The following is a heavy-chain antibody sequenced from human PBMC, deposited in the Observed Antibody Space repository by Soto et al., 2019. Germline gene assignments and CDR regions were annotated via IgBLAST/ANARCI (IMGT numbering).Heavy chain of an antibody. V-gene: IGHV3-48*02. J-gene: IGHJ6*02. Sequence: EVQLVESGGGLVQPGGSLRLSCAASGFTFSSYSMNWVRQAPGKGLEWVSYISRSSSTIYYADSVKGRFTISRDNAKNSLYLQMNSLRDEDTAVYYCARDLMVRVVIDYGCYYDGMDVWGQGTTVTVSS. CDR1: GFTFSSYS. CDR2: ISRSSSTI. D-gene: IGHD3-10*01. CDR3: ARDLMVRVVIDYGCYYDGMDV.